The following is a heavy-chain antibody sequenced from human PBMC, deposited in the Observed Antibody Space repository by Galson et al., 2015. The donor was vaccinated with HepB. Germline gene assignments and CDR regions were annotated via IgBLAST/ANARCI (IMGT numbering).Heavy chain of an antibody. CDR2: INPSGGST. D-gene: IGHD6-13*01. V-gene: IGHV1-46*01. CDR3: ARDVIAAAGVFGEYGYYYYYYMDV. J-gene: IGHJ6*03. Sequence: SVKVSCKASGYTFTSYHMHWVRQAPGQGLEWMGIINPSGGSTSYAQKFQGRVTMTRDTSTSTVYMELSSLRSEDTAVYYCARDVIAAAGVFGEYGYYYYYYMDVWGKGTTVTVSS. CDR1: GYTFTSYH.